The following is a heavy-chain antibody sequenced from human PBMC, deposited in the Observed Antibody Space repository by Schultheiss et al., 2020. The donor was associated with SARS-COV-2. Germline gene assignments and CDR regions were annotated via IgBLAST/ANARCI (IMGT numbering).Heavy chain of an antibody. CDR2: IYTSGST. CDR1: GGSISSYY. J-gene: IGHJ4*02. Sequence: SETLSLTCTVSGGSISSYYWSWIRQPAGKGLEWIGRIYTSGSTNYNPSLKSRVTISVDTYKNQFSLKLSSVTAADTAVYYCARGLLYSSGWFGDYWGQGTLVTVSS. CDR3: ARGLLYSSGWFGDY. D-gene: IGHD6-19*01. V-gene: IGHV4-4*07.